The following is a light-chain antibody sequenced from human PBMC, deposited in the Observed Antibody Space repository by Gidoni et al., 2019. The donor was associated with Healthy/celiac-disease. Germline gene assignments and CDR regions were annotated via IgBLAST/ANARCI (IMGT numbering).Light chain of an antibody. Sequence: EIVMPQSLAALSVSPGESATHSCRASQSVSSNLAWYQQKPGQAPRHLISGASTRATGIPARFSGSGSGTEVTLTISSLQSEDFAVYYCQQYNNWPPWTFXQXTKVEIK. CDR3: QQYNNWPPWT. CDR2: GAS. J-gene: IGKJ1*01. CDR1: QSVSSN. V-gene: IGKV3-15*01.